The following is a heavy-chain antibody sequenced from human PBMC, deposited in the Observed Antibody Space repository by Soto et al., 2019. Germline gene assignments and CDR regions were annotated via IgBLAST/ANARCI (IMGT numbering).Heavy chain of an antibody. CDR2: ISPYNDYT. CDR3: ARGGYYDNTCGKVRHYGLDV. CDR1: GYTFIRYG. D-gene: IGHD3-16*01. V-gene: IGHV1-18*01. Sequence: QVQLVQSAGEVKKPGASVKVSCKASGYTFIRYGITWVRQAPGQGLEWMGWISPYNDYTIYAQKLQGRVTMTTDTSTRTVYLDLRSLKSDDTAVYYCARGGYYDNTCGKVRHYGLDVGGQGTSVTVSS. J-gene: IGHJ6*02.